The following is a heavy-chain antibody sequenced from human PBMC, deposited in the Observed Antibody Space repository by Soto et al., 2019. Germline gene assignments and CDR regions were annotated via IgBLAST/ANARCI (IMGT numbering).Heavy chain of an antibody. D-gene: IGHD4-17*01. CDR3: ARLDYGHYEYYYYYLDV. J-gene: IGHJ6*03. V-gene: IGHV1-18*01. Sequence: GASVKVSCKASGYTFTSYGISWVRQAPGQGLEWMGWISAYNGNTNYAQKLQGRVTMTTDTSTSTAYMELRSLRSDDTAVYYCARLDYGHYEYYYYYLDVWGKGTTVTVSS. CDR1: GYTFTSYG. CDR2: ISAYNGNT.